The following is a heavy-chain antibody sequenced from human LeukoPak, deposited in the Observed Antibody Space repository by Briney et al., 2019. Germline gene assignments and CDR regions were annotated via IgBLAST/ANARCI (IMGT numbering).Heavy chain of an antibody. CDR1: GGSFSGYY. CDR3: ARDWYYYDSSGNAFDI. CDR2: INHSGST. D-gene: IGHD3-22*01. J-gene: IGHJ3*02. V-gene: IGHV4-34*01. Sequence: SETLSLTCAVYGGSFSGYYWSWVRQPPGKGLEWIGEINHSGSTNYNPSLKSRVTISVDTSQNQFSLKLSSVTAADTAVYYCARDWYYYDSSGNAFDIWGQGTMVTVSS.